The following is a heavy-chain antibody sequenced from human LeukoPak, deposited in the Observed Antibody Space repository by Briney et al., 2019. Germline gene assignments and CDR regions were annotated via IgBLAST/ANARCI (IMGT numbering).Heavy chain of an antibody. CDR2: IYYSGTT. J-gene: IGHJ4*02. D-gene: IGHD1-26*01. CDR1: GGSISTYY. Sequence: SETLSLTCTVSGGSISTYYWGWIRQPPGKGLEWIGSIYYSGTTTYNPSLKSRVAISVDTSKNQFSLKLSSVTAADTAVYYCARYSGTHSRNFDCWGQGTLVTVSS. V-gene: IGHV4-59*08. CDR3: ARYSGTHSRNFDC.